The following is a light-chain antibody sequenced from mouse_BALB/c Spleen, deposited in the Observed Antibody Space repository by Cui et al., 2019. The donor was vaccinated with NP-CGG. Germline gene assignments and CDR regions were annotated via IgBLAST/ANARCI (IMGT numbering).Light chain of an antibody. V-gene: IGLV1*01. CDR3: ALWYSNHWV. Sequence: QAVVTQESAPTTSPGETVTLTCRSSTGAVTTSNYANWVQEKPDHLFTGQIGGTNNRAPGVPARFSGSLIGDKAALTITGAQTEDEAMYFCALWYSNHWVFGGGTKLTVL. CDR1: TGAVTTSNY. CDR2: GTN. J-gene: IGLJ1*01.